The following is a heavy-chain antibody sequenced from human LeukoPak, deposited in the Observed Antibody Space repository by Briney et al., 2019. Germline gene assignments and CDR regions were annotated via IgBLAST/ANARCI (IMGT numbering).Heavy chain of an antibody. Sequence: ASVKVSCKASGYTFTSYGISWVRQAPGRGLEWMGWIIAGNGDTKYAHEFRGRVTITRDTSATTAYLVLSTLRSEDMAVYYCARSQYLPYFDSWGQGTLVTVSS. J-gene: IGHJ4*02. CDR3: ARSQYLPYFDS. CDR2: IIAGNGDT. D-gene: IGHD2-2*02. V-gene: IGHV1-18*03. CDR1: GYTFTSYG.